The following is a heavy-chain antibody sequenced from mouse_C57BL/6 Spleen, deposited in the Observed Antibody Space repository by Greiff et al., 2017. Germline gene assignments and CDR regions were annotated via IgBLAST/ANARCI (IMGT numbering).Heavy chain of an antibody. D-gene: IGHD1-1*01. CDR2: IRSKSNNYAT. Sequence: EVQVVESGGGLVQPKGSLKLSCAASGFSFNTYAMNWVRQAPGKGLEWVARIRSKSNNYATYYADSVKDRFTISRDDSESMLYLHMNNLNTEDTAMYYSERHEYYGSSYGIDYWGQGTTGTVSS. CDR1: GFSFNTYA. CDR3: ERHEYYGSSYGIDY. V-gene: IGHV10-1*01. J-gene: IGHJ4*01.